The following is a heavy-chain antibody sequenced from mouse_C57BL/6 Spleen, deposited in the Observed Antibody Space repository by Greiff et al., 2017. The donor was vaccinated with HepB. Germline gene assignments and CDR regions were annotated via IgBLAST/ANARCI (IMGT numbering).Heavy chain of an antibody. CDR3: ARWALEGDY. Sequence: VKLMESGPELVKPGASVKISCKASGYAFSSSWMNWVKQRPGKGLEWIGRIYPGDGDTNYNGKFKGKATLTADKSSSTAYMQLSSLTSEDSAVYFCARWALEGDYWGQGTTLTVSS. CDR1: GYAFSSSW. V-gene: IGHV1-82*01. J-gene: IGHJ2*01. CDR2: IYPGDGDT.